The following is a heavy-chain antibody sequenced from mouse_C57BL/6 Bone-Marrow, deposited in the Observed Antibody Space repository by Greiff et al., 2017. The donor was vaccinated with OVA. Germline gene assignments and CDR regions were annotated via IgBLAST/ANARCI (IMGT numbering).Heavy chain of an antibody. CDR3: SRQGAYYARYFDV. J-gene: IGHJ1*03. CDR2: ISSGGSYT. Sequence: EVQGVESGGDLVKPGGSLKLSCAASGFTFSSYGMSWVRQTPDKRLEWVATISSGGSYTYYPDSVKGRFTISRDNAKNTLYLQMSSLKSEDTAMYYGSRQGAYYARYFDVWGTGTTVTVSS. V-gene: IGHV5-6*01. CDR1: GFTFSSYG. D-gene: IGHD2-10*01.